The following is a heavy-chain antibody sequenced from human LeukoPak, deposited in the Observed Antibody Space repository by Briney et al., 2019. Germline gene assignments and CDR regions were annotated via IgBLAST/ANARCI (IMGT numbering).Heavy chain of an antibody. Sequence: GGSLRLSCIVSGFTLRHYEVNCVRQAPGEGREGISFIDSGGGTILYADSVKGRFTTSRDEAKNSLYLEMNSLRAEDTAIYYCARDYSGDEDFDYWGQGTLVTVSS. CDR3: ARDYSGDEDFDY. D-gene: IGHD5-12*01. V-gene: IGHV3-48*03. J-gene: IGHJ4*02. CDR2: IDSGGGTI. CDR1: GFTLRHYE.